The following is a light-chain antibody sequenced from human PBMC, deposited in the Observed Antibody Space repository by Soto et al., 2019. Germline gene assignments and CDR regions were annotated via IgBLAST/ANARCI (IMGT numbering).Light chain of an antibody. CDR2: GAS. CDR1: QIASSK. V-gene: IGKV3-15*01. Sequence: EIVMTQSPATLSVSPGERATLSCRASQIASSKLAWYQQKPGQAPRLLIYGASTRATGIPSRFSGSGSGTEFTLNISSLESEDFAVYYCQQYNNWPPLTFGGGTKVEIK. J-gene: IGKJ4*01. CDR3: QQYNNWPPLT.